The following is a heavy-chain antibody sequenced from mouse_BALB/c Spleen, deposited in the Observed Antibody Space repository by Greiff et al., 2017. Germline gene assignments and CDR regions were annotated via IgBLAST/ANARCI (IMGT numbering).Heavy chain of an antibody. CDR3: ARGGDYFAY. CDR2: ISSGGST. V-gene: IGHV5-6-5*01. CDR1: GFTFSSYA. Sequence: DVKLVESGGGLVKPGGSLKLSCAASGFTFSSYAMSWVRQTPEKRLEWVASISSGGSTYYPDSVKGRSTISGDNARNILYLQMSRLRSEDTAMYYCARGGDYFAYWGQGTTLTVSS. J-gene: IGHJ2*01.